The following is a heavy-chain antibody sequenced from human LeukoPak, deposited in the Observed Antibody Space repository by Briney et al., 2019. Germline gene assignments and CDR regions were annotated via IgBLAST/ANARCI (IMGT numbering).Heavy chain of an antibody. V-gene: IGHV3-48*04. CDR1: GFTFSSYW. CDR2: IGSRSSPI. J-gene: IGHJ4*02. CDR3: ARDLGDGEYFFDF. Sequence: GGSLRLSCAASGFTFSSYWMSWVRQAPGKGLEWISSIGSRSSPIYYGDSVRGRFTVSRDNAQKSMYLQMDTLGVDDTAVYFCARDLGDGEYFFDFWGQGTLVTVSS. D-gene: IGHD3-10*01.